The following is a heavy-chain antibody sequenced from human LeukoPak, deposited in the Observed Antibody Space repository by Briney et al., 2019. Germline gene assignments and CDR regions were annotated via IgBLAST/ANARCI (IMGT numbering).Heavy chain of an antibody. CDR2: ISYNGRSI. J-gene: IGHJ4*02. D-gene: IGHD1-26*01. CDR3: ATRLVGTTLFAPSY. V-gene: IGHV3-21*05. Sequence: GGSLRLSCAASRFTFSSSTMNWVRQAPGRGLEWLSYISYNGRSIYYADSVRGRFTISRDNAKNSLYLQMNSLRAEDTAVYYCATRLVGTTLFAPSYWGQGTLVTVSS. CDR1: RFTFSSST.